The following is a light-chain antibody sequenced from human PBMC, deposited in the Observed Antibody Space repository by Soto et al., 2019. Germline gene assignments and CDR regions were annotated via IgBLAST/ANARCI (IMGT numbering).Light chain of an antibody. CDR1: QSVSSSY. Sequence: EIVLTQSPGTLSLSPGERATLSCRASQSVSSSYLAWYQQKPGQAPRLLIYGASSRATGIPDRFSGSGSGTDFTLTSSRLEPEYFAVYYCHHYGSALTFGRGTKVEIK. J-gene: IGKJ4*01. CDR3: HHYGSALT. CDR2: GAS. V-gene: IGKV3-20*01.